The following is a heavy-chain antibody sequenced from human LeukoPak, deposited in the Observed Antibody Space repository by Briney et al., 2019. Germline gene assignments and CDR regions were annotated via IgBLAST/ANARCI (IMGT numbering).Heavy chain of an antibody. CDR2: SNPTGST. J-gene: IGHJ4*02. D-gene: IGHD2-21*01. CDR3: VREEYGGYFDY. Sequence: ASVKVSCRTSGYTLSDYYMHWVRQAPGQGPEWMGVSNPTGSTNYAQRFRGRVTMTRDTSTTTVYMELSSLRSEDTAVYYCVREEYGGYFDYWGQGTLVTVSS. V-gene: IGHV1-46*01. CDR1: GYTLSDYY.